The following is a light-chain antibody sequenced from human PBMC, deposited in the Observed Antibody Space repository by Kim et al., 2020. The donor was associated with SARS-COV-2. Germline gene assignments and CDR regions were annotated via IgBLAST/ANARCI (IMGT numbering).Light chain of an antibody. CDR1: CYNVGGYT. V-gene: IGLV1-44*01. CDR2: AVD. J-gene: IGLJ2*01. Sequence: GKRSTISSCSSCYNVGGYTVHWYQQLPGAAPKLLIYAVDQRPSGVPDRFSGSNSGTSASLAISGLRSEDEAIYYCAAWDDSLNGHSFGGGTKLTVL. CDR3: AAWDDSLNGHS.